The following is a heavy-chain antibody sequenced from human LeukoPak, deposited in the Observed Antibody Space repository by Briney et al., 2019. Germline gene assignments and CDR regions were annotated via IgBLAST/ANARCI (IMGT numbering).Heavy chain of an antibody. Sequence: ASVKVSCKASGFTFTGYYIHWVRQAPGQGLEWMGWINPNNGDTNYAQKFQGRVTMTRDTSISTAYMEMSRLRSDDTAVYYCARETSPGFGELFGYWGQGTLVTVSS. V-gene: IGHV1-2*02. CDR3: ARETSPGFGELFGY. J-gene: IGHJ4*02. CDR1: GFTFTGYY. CDR2: INPNNGDT. D-gene: IGHD3-10*01.